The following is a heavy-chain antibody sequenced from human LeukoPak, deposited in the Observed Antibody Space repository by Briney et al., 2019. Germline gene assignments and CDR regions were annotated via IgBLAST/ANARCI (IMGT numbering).Heavy chain of an antibody. CDR2: ISSSSSYI. CDR1: GFTFSSYS. D-gene: IGHD6-13*01. J-gene: IGHJ4*02. CDR3: AKDWRGYSSSWYLVDY. V-gene: IGHV3-21*01. Sequence: GSLRLSCAASGFTFSSYSMNWVRQAPGKGLEWVSSISSSSSYIYYADSVKGRFTISRDNSKNTLYLQMNSLRAEDTAVYYCAKDWRGYSSSWYLVDYWGQGTLVTVSS.